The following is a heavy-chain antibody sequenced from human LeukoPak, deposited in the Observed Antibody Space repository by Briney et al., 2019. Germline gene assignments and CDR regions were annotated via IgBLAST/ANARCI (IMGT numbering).Heavy chain of an antibody. CDR3: AKDREGPKFTYMDV. V-gene: IGHV3-9*01. J-gene: IGHJ6*03. Sequence: GGSLRLSCAATGFTFDDYAMHWVRQAPGKGLEWVSGISWNSGSIGYADSVKGRFTISRDNAKNSLYLQMNSLRAEDTALYYCAKDREGPKFTYMDVWGKGTTVTVSS. D-gene: IGHD1-26*01. CDR1: GFTFDDYA. CDR2: ISWNSGSI.